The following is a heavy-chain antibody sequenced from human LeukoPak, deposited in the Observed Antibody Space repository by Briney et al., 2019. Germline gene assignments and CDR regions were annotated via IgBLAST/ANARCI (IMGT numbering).Heavy chain of an antibody. CDR2: IYSGGGA. CDR1: GFTISGNY. V-gene: IGHV3-53*01. J-gene: IGHJ4*02. CDR3: ARDDGNDY. Sequence: GGSLRLSCAASGFTISGNYMSWVRQAPGKGLEWVSVIYSGGGAYYADSVKGRFTMSRDNPKNTLYLQMNSLRPEDTAVYYCARDDGNDYWGQGTLVTVSS.